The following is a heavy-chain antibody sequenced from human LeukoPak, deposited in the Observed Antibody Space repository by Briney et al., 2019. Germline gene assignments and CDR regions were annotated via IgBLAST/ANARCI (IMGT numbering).Heavy chain of an antibody. CDR2: IYYSGST. CDR1: GGSFSGYY. J-gene: IGHJ6*02. Sequence: SETLSLTCAVYGGSFSGYYWSWIRQHPGKGLEWIGYIYYSGSTYYNPSLKSRVTISVDTSKNQFSLKLSSVTAADTAVYYCARGNGGGPMVRGVIITSPKYYYYGMDVWGQGTTVTVSS. V-gene: IGHV4-31*11. D-gene: IGHD3-10*01. CDR3: ARGNGGGPMVRGVIITSPKYYYYGMDV.